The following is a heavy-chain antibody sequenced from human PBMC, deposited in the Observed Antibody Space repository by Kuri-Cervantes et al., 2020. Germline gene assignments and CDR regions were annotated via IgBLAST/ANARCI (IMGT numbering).Heavy chain of an antibody. V-gene: IGHV4-39*01. J-gene: IGHJ5*02. CDR3: ARRGGPYYDFWSGYYGDNWFDP. Sequence: GSLRLSCTVSGGSISSSSYYWGWIRQPPGKGLEWIGSIYYSGSTYYNPSLKSRVTISVDTSKNQFSLKLSSVTAADTAVYYCARRGGPYYDFWSGYYGDNWFDPWGQGTLVPSPQ. CDR2: IYYSGST. CDR1: GGSISSSSYY. D-gene: IGHD3-3*01.